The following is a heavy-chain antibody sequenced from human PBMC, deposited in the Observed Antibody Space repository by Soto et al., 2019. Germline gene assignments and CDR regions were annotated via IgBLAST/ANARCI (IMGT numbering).Heavy chain of an antibody. CDR1: GGSINGYY. CDR2: VYFSGSI. J-gene: IGHJ4*02. Sequence: QERLQESGPGLVKPSETLSLTCSVSGGSINGYYWNWIRQPPGKGLEWLGNVYFSGSIHYNPSLEARLTISVDTSKKQISLKLRSVTAADTAVYYCARQEAVPGTPFDSWGQGTLVSVSS. CDR3: ARQEAVPGTPFDS. D-gene: IGHD6-19*01. V-gene: IGHV4-59*01.